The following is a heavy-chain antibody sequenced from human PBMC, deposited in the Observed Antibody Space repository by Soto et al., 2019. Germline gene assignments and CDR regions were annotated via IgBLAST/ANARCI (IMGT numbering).Heavy chain of an antibody. D-gene: IGHD3-3*02. CDR3: ARAHFWSGYWLAGMDV. CDR2: ISAYNGNT. CDR1: GYTFSDYY. V-gene: IGHV1-18*04. J-gene: IGHJ6*02. Sequence: ASVQVSCKAGGYTFSDYYIQWVRQAPGQGLEWMGWISAYNGNTNYAQKLQGRVTMTTDTSTSTAYMELRSLRSDDTAVYYCARAHFWSGYWLAGMDVWGQGTTVTVSS.